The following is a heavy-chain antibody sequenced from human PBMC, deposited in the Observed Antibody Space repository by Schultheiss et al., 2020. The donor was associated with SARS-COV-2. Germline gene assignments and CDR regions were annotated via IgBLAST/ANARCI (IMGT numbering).Heavy chain of an antibody. CDR2: ISSSSSTI. J-gene: IGHJ4*02. CDR1: GFTFSSYE. V-gene: IGHV3-48*03. D-gene: IGHD3-16*01. Sequence: GGSPRLSCAASGFTFSSYEMNWVRQAPGKGLEWVSYISSSSSTIYYADSVKGRFTISRDNAKNSLYLQMDSLRDEDTAVYYCARDSTSYSYYFDFWGQGTLVTVSS. CDR3: ARDSTSYSYYFDF.